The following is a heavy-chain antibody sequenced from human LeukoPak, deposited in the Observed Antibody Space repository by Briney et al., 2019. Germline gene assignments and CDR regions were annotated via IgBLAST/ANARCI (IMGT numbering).Heavy chain of an antibody. D-gene: IGHD3-10*01. J-gene: IGHJ6*03. V-gene: IGHV7-4-1*02. CDR3: ARETLIGGYYYYYMDV. CDR1: GYTFTSYA. CDR2: INTNTGNP. Sequence: ASVKVSCKASGYTFTSYAMNWVRQAPGQGLEWMGWINTNTGNPTYAQGFTGRFVFSLDTSVSTAYLQISSLKAEDTAVYYCARETLIGGYYYYYMDVWGKGTTVTVSS.